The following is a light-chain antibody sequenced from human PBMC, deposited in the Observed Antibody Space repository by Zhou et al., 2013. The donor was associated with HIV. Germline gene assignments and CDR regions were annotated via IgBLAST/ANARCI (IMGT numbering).Light chain of an antibody. Sequence: DIQMAQSPSSLSASIGDTVTITCRASQTINNYLNWYQHKPGKAPKLLIFVASNLQTGVPSRFRGSASGTNFSLTISSLQPDDFATYYCQQYNDYPSFGGGTKVEV. V-gene: IGKV1-39*01. J-gene: IGKJ4*01. CDR2: VAS. CDR3: QQYNDYPS. CDR1: QTINNY.